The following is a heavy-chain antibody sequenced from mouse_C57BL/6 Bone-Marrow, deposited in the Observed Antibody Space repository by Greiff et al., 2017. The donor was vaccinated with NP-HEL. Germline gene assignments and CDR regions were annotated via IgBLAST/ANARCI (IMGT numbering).Heavy chain of an antibody. J-gene: IGHJ4*01. CDR2: ISDGGSYT. Sequence: DVKLVESGGGLVKPGGSLKLSCAASGFTFSSYAMSWVRQTPEKRLEWVATISDGGSYTYYPDNVKGRFTISRDNAKTNLYLQMSHLKSEDTAMYYCARDLYYAMDYWGQGTSVTVSS. CDR3: ARDLYYAMDY. V-gene: IGHV5-4*01. CDR1: GFTFSSYA.